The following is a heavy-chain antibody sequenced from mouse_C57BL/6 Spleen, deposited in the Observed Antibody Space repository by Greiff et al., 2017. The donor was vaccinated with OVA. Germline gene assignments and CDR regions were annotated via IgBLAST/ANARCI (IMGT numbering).Heavy chain of an antibody. CDR3: ARWAYYGSSHWYFDV. CDR2: ISYDGSN. J-gene: IGHJ1*03. CDR1: GYSITSGYY. D-gene: IGHD1-1*01. Sequence: EVKLQESGPGLVKPSQSLSLTCSVTGYSITSGYYWNWIRQFPGNKLEWMGYISYDGSNNYNPSLKNRISITRDTSKNQFFLKLNSVTTEDTATYYCARWAYYGSSHWYFDVWGTGTTVTVSS. V-gene: IGHV3-6*01.